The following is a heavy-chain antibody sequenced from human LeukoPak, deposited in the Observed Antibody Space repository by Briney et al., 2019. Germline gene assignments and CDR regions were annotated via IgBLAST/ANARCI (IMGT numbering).Heavy chain of an antibody. CDR1: GFTFSSYA. CDR3: AKAEGAYSYYYMAV. J-gene: IGHJ6*03. V-gene: IGHV3-30*04. Sequence: GGSLRLSCAASGFTFSSYAMHWVRQAPGKGLEGGAFISYDGSNKYYADSVKGRFTISRDNSKNTLYLQMKSLRAEATAVYYCAKAEGAYSYYYMAVWGKGTTVTISS. CDR2: ISYDGSNK.